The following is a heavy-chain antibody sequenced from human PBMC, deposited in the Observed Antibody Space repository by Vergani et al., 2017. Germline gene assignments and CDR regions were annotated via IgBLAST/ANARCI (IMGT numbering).Heavy chain of an antibody. V-gene: IGHV3-23*01. CDR1: GFTFSSYA. J-gene: IGHJ6*02. CDR3: EKCQDYGSGGRFYYGMDV. Sequence: EVQLLESGGGLVQPGGSLRLSCAASGFTFSSYAMSWVRQAPGKGLEWVSAISGSGGSTYYADSVKGRFTISRDNSKNTLYLQMNSLRAEDTAVFYCEKCQDYGSGGRFYYGMDVWGQGTTVTVSS. CDR2: ISGSGGST. D-gene: IGHD3-10*01.